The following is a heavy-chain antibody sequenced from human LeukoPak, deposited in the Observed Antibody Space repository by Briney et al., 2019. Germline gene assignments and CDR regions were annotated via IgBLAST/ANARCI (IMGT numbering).Heavy chain of an antibody. Sequence: PGGSLRLSCAASGFTFSYYWMSWVRQAPGKELEWVANIKEDGSETYYVDSVKGRFTISRDNAKNSLYLQMNSLRVEDTAVYYCARAHSSSWNYWGQGTLVTVSS. CDR3: ARAHSSSWNY. CDR2: IKEDGSET. D-gene: IGHD6-13*01. CDR1: GFTFSYYW. J-gene: IGHJ4*02. V-gene: IGHV3-7*01.